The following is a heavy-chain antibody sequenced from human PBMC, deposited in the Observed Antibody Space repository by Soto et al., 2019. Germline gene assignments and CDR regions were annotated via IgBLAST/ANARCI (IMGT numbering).Heavy chain of an antibody. Sequence: SVQVPSKASGYTFTTYDINWVRQAPGQGLEWMGWMNPNRTNTGYAEKFQGRVTMTRDTSISTAYMELSSLRYDDTAVYYCVRGGFLSHDHVIIAPATLGFDPWGQGTLVT. CDR3: VRGGFLSHDHVIIAPATLGFDP. CDR1: GYTFTTYD. D-gene: IGHD2-2*01. V-gene: IGHV1-8*01. CDR2: MNPNRTNT. J-gene: IGHJ5*02.